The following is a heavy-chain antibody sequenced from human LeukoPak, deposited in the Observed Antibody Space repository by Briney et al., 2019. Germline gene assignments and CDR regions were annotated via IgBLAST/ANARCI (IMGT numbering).Heavy chain of an antibody. CDR3: AKAPGSSVTGTTRHYFDQ. CDR2: TIGGGDST. CDR1: GLTFITYA. Sequence: GGSLRLSFSASGLTFITYAMGWGRQAPGKGLGWVSSTIGGGDSTTDAASVKGPFPVSRHNSKTPLCLQLYSLRAEPSAVYYCAKAPGSSVTGTTRHYFDQGGEETL. J-gene: IGHJ5*02. V-gene: IGHV3-23*01. D-gene: IGHD1-1*01.